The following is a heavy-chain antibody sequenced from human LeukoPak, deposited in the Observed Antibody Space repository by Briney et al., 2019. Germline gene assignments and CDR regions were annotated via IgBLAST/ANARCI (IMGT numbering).Heavy chain of an antibody. D-gene: IGHD3-10*01. CDR1: GYTFTSYG. Sequence: ASVKVSCKASGYTFTSYGISWVRQAPGQGLEWMGWISAYNGNTNYAQTLQGRVTMTTDTSTSTAYMELRSLRSDDTAVYYCARAPQGYYGSGSYYAYFDYWGQGTLVTVSS. J-gene: IGHJ4*02. CDR3: ARAPQGYYGSGSYYAYFDY. V-gene: IGHV1-18*01. CDR2: ISAYNGNT.